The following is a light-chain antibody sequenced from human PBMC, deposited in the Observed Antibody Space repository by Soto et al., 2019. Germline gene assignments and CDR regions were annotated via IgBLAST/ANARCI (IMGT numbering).Light chain of an antibody. V-gene: IGLV1-47*01. J-gene: IGLJ2*01. CDR3: AAWDASLSGPV. Sequence: QSVLTQPPSASGTPGQRVTISCSGSSSNIGSNSVYWYQHLPGTAPKLLIYRNNQQPSGVPDRFSGSKSGTSASLAISGLRSEDEADYYCAAWDASLSGPVFGGGTKLTVL. CDR1: SSNIGSNS. CDR2: RNN.